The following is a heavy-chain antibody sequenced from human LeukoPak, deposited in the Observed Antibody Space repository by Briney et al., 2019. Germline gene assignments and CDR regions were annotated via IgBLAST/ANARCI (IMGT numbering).Heavy chain of an antibody. CDR1: GGSISSFY. CDR2: LYNNGST. V-gene: IGHV4-59*12. D-gene: IGHD6-13*01. Sequence: SETLSLTCTASGGSISSFYWSWIRQPPGKGLEWIGYLYNNGSTNYNPSLKSRVTISVDTSKNQFSLKLSSVTAADTAVYYCARAYSPPQWSPFDYWGQGTLVTVSS. CDR3: ARAYSPPQWSPFDY. J-gene: IGHJ4*02.